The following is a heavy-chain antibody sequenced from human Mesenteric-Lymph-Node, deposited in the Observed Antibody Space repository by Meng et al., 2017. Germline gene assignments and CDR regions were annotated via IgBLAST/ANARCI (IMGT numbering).Heavy chain of an antibody. Sequence: QLQESGPGLGRPSETLSLPRSVSGASVSINPSSWTWVRQPPGKGLEWIGYNFNDGRTNYNPSLKTRVTMSIDTSKNQFSLTLSSVTAADTAIYYCARDNMGSIDYWGQGILVTVSS. CDR1: GASVSINPSS. CDR2: NFNDGRT. J-gene: IGHJ4*02. V-gene: IGHV4-61*01. D-gene: IGHD1-26*01. CDR3: ARDNMGSIDY.